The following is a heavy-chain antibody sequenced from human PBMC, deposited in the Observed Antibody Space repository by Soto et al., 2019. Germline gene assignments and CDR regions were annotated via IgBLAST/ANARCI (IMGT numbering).Heavy chain of an antibody. D-gene: IGHD3-22*01. CDR1: GGTFSSYA. V-gene: IGHV1-69*13. CDR2: IIPIFGTA. CDR3: ARDFYDSSGYASGPYYYYGMDV. J-gene: IGHJ6*02. Sequence: SVTVSCQASGGTFSSYAISWARQAPGQGLEWMGGIIPIFGTANYAQKFQGRVTITADESTSTAYMELSSLRSEDTAVYYCARDFYDSSGYASGPYYYYGMDVWGQGTTVTVSS.